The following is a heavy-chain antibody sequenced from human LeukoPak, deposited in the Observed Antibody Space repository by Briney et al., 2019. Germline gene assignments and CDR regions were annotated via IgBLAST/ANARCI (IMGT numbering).Heavy chain of an antibody. J-gene: IGHJ4*02. D-gene: IGHD6-13*01. V-gene: IGHV4-34*01. CDR2: INHSGST. Sequence: SETLSLTCTVSGGSISSYYWSWIRQPPGTGLEWIGEINHSGSTNYNPSLKSRVTISVDTSKNQFSLKLSSVTAADTAVYYCARGFRTTAAPDYWGQRTLVTVSS. CDR3: ARGFRTTAAPDY. CDR1: GGSISSYY.